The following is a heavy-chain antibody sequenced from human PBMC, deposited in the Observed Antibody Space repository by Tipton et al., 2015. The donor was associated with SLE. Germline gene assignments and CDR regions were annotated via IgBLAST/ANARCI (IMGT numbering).Heavy chain of an antibody. CDR3: ARTYYHFWSGVGDI. CDR2: IRSKANSYAT. V-gene: IGHV3-73*01. D-gene: IGHD3-3*01. J-gene: IGHJ3*02. CDR1: GFTFSGSA. Sequence: SLRLSCAASGFTFSGSAMHWVRQASGKGLEWVGRIRSKANSYATAYAASVKGRFTISRDNAKNSLFLQMNSLRAEDTALYYCARTYYHFWSGVGDIWGQGTMVTVSS.